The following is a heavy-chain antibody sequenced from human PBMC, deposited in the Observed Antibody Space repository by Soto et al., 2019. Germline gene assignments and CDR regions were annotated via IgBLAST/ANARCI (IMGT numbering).Heavy chain of an antibody. CDR2: INPSGGST. J-gene: IGHJ6*02. D-gene: IGHD2-2*03. V-gene: IGHV1-46*01. CDR1: GYTFTDYR. CDR3: ARSPLDIVVVPAAMGGVYYYYDMDV. Sequence: ASVKVSCKASGYTFTDYRMIWVRQAPGQGLEWMGIINPSGGSTNYAQNFQGRVTMTRDTSTSTAYMELSRLRSEDTAVYYCARSPLDIVVVPAAMGGVYYYYDMDVWGQGTTVTVSS.